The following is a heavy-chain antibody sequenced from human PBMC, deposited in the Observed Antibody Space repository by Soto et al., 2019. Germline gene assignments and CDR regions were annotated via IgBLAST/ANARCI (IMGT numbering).Heavy chain of an antibody. CDR3: ARVVQWELRYYYYGMDV. J-gene: IGHJ6*02. CDR1: GYTFTSYA. V-gene: IGHV1-3*01. Sequence: ASVKVSCKASGYTFTSYAMHWVRQAPGQRLEWMGWINAGNGNTKYSQKFQGRVTITRDTSASTAYMELSSLRSEDTAVYYCARVVQWELRYYYYGMDVWGQGTTVTVSS. D-gene: IGHD1-26*01. CDR2: INAGNGNT.